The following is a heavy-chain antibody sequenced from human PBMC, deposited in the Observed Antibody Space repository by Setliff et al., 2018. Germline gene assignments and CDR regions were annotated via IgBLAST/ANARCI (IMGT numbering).Heavy chain of an antibody. CDR2: ISATNTYI. CDR3: ATSDWYAAFDH. D-gene: IGHD6-19*01. Sequence: LSLTCTVSGGSISSSSYYWGWIRQPPGKGLEWVSSISATNTYITYADSVKGRFTISRDNARNSVYLQMNSLRAEDAAVYYCATSDWYAAFDHWGQGTLVTVSS. J-gene: IGHJ4*02. V-gene: IGHV3-11*06. CDR1: GGSISSSS.